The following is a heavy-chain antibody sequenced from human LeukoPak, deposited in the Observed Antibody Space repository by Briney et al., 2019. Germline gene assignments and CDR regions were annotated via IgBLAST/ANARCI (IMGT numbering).Heavy chain of an antibody. D-gene: IGHD4-17*01. CDR1: GYTFTNYT. J-gene: IGHJ4*02. CDR2: IDTNTGNP. V-gene: IGHV7-4-1*02. Sequence: ASVKVSCTASGYTFTNYTLNWVRQAPGQGLEWMGWIDTNTGNPTYAQGFIGRFVFSLDTSVTTAYLQISSLKAEDAAVYYCARTVVRNYGGGFDYWGQGTLVTVSS. CDR3: ARTVVRNYGGGFDY.